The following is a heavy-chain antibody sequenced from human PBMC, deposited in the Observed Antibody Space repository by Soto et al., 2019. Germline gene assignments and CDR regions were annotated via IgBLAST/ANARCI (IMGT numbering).Heavy chain of an antibody. V-gene: IGHV1-3*01. CDR3: AKDERYTWGNYYYGMDV. Sequence: QVQLVQSGAEVKKPGASVMLSCKASGFSFTTCAVHWVRQAPGQRLEWMGWISAGNGDTKYSKKFQGRVTITRDTSASTAYLELSSLRSEDTAVYYCAKDERYTWGNYYYGMDVWGRGTTVTVSS. D-gene: IGHD1-20*01. CDR1: GFSFTTCA. J-gene: IGHJ6*02. CDR2: ISAGNGDT.